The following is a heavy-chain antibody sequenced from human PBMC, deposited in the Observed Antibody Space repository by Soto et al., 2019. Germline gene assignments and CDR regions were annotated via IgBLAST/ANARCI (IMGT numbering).Heavy chain of an antibody. CDR1: GGTFSSYA. Sequence: QVQLVQSGAEVKKPGSSVKVSCKASGGTFSSYAISWVRQAPGQGLEWMGGIIPIFGTANYAQKFQGRVTITADESTSTAYMELSSLRSEDTAVYYCARGDVDIVSKGDYYGMDVWGQGTTVTVSS. CDR2: IIPIFGTA. J-gene: IGHJ6*02. D-gene: IGHD5-12*01. V-gene: IGHV1-69*12. CDR3: ARGDVDIVSKGDYYGMDV.